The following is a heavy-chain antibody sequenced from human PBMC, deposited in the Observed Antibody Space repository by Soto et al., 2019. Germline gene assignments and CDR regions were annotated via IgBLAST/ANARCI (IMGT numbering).Heavy chain of an antibody. D-gene: IGHD6-6*01. Sequence: GXSVKVSCKTSVYTFFSYGISWVRQAPGQGLEWMGWISGYNGNTNYAQKFQARVTMTADTSTRTAYMELRSLRSDDTAFYYCARKSSSSSWFDPWGQGTLVTVSS. CDR3: ARKSSSSSWFDP. CDR2: ISGYNGNT. J-gene: IGHJ5*02. V-gene: IGHV1-18*01. CDR1: VYTFFSYG.